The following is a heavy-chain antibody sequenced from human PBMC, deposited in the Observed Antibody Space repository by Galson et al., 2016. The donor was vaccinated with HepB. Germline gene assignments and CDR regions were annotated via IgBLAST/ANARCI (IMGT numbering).Heavy chain of an antibody. CDR3: AGGRVRNY. Sequence: SLRLSCAASGFIVSDNDMTWVRQAPGKGLEWVAILRSGGAKSYAGSVQGRFIISRDNSKNTIYLQMNSLRAEDTAIYYCAGGRVRNYWGQGTLVTVSS. D-gene: IGHD3-10*01. CDR1: GFIVSDND. CDR2: LRSGGAK. V-gene: IGHV3-53*01. J-gene: IGHJ4*02.